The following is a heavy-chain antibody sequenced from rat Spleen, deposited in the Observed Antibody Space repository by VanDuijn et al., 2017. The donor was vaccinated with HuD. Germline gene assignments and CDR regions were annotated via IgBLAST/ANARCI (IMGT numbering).Heavy chain of an antibody. J-gene: IGHJ2*01. CDR3: ATEELGRGYFDY. Sequence: EVRLVESGGGLVQPGRSMKLSCAASGLSFSNYDMAWVRQAPTKGLEWVASISYDGTATYYRDSVKGRFTISRDNAKSTLYLQMDSLRSEDTATYYCATEELGRGYFDYWGQGVMVTVSS. V-gene: IGHV5-20*01. CDR2: ISYDGTAT. CDR1: GLSFSNYD. D-gene: IGHD4-3*01.